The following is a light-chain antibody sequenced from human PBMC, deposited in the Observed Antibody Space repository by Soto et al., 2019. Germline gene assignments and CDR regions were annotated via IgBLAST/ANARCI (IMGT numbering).Light chain of an antibody. J-gene: IGKJ1*01. CDR2: VAS. Sequence: EIVLTQSPGTLSLSQGERATLSCRASQSVSSSFLAWYQQKPGQAPRLLIYVASIRATGIRDRFSGSGSVKDFSLTISRLEPADFAVYYCQQYGSSPVTFGQGTEVDIK. CDR3: QQYGSSPVT. CDR1: QSVSSSF. V-gene: IGKV3-20*01.